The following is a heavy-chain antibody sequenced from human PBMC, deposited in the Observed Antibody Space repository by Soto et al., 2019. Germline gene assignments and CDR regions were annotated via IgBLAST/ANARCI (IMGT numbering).Heavy chain of an antibody. CDR3: ARGGQDFWSGPFDY. CDR1: GGSISDYY. CDR2: IDTSGST. J-gene: IGHJ4*02. Sequence: SETMSLTCTVSGGSISDYYCNWIRQPAGKGLEWIGRIDTSGSTNYNPSLKSRVTMSVDTSKQEFSLKLISVTAADTALYYCARGGQDFWSGPFDYWGRGALVTVS. V-gene: IGHV4-4*07. D-gene: IGHD3-3*01.